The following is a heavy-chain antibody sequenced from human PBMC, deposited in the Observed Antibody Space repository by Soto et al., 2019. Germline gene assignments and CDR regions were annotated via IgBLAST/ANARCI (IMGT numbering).Heavy chain of an antibody. V-gene: IGHV3-30*18. D-gene: IGHD4-4*01. CDR3: AKDNLQKEYNWFDP. J-gene: IGHJ5*02. CDR2: TSYDGSNK. CDR1: GFSFGSYE. Sequence: GGSLRLSCAGSGFSFGSYEMHWVRQAPGKGLEWVTFTSYDGSNKYYADSVKGRFTISRDNSKNTLYLQMNSLRAEDTAVYYCAKDNLQKEYNWFDPWGQGTLVTVYS.